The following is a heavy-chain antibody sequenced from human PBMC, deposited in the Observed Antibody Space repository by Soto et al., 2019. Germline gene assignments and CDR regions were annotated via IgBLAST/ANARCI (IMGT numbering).Heavy chain of an antibody. Sequence: PAETLALTWTVSVCSIDISCRSGVVVLQSPGRGLEWIGYSYHSGSSYYNPSLQSRVTISVDRSKSQFYLTLTSVTAAETAVYFCATARYYDWCFDLWGLGTTVTVSS. J-gene: IGHJ4*02. CDR3: ATARYYDWCFDL. CDR2: SYHSGSS. CDR1: VCSIDISCRS. D-gene: IGHD3-9*01. V-gene: IGHV4-30-2*06.